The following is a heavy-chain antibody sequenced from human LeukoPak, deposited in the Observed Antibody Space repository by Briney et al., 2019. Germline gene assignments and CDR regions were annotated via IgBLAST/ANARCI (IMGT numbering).Heavy chain of an antibody. CDR1: GFTFSSYS. Sequence: GGSLRLSCAASGFTFSSYSMNWVRQAPGKGLEWVSSISSSSSYIYYADSVKGRFTISRDNAKNSLYLQMNSLRAEDTAVYYCARDPDYDFGQLDYWGQGTLVTVSS. J-gene: IGHJ4*02. CDR3: ARDPDYDFGQLDY. D-gene: IGHD3-3*01. V-gene: IGHV3-21*01. CDR2: ISSSSSYI.